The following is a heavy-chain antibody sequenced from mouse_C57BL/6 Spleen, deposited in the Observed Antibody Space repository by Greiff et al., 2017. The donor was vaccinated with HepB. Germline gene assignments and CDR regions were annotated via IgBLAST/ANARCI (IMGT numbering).Heavy chain of an antibody. V-gene: IGHV1-31*01. J-gene: IGHJ3*01. Sequence: EVQRVESGPELVKPGASVKISCKASGYSFTGYYMHWVKQSHGNILDWIGYIYPYNGVSSYNQKFKGKATLTVDKSSSTAYMELRSLTSEDSAVYYCARALLTGTFAYWGQGTLVTVSA. CDR2: IYPYNGVS. D-gene: IGHD4-1*01. CDR1: GYSFTGYY. CDR3: ARALLTGTFAY.